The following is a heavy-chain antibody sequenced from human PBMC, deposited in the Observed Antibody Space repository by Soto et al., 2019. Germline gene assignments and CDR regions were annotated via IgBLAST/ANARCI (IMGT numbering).Heavy chain of an antibody. J-gene: IGHJ4*02. CDR1: GFTFSSYG. D-gene: IGHD6-19*01. Sequence: GGSLRLSCAASGFTFSSYGMHWVRQAPGKGLEWVAVISYDGSNKYYADSVKGRFTISRDNSKNTLYLQMNSLRAEDTAVYYCAKLPAYRGWYGRAFDYWGQGTLVTVSS. CDR3: AKLPAYRGWYGRAFDY. CDR2: ISYDGSNK. V-gene: IGHV3-30*18.